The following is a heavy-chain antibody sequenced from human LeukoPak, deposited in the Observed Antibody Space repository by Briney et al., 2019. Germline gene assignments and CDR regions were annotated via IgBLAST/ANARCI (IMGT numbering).Heavy chain of an antibody. D-gene: IGHD1-14*01. J-gene: IGHJ4*02. Sequence: GGSLRLSCAASGFTFSSSGMSWVRQVPGKGLEWVGRIKRKSDGGTTDYAAPVKGRFTIARDDSKNTLYLQMNSLKSEDTAVYYCTTELDVRPNHYWGQGTLVTVSS. V-gene: IGHV3-15*01. CDR3: TTELDVRPNHY. CDR2: IKRKSDGGTT. CDR1: GFTFSSSG.